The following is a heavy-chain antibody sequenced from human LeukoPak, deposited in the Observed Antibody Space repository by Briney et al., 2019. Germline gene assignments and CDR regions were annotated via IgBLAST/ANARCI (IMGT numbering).Heavy chain of an antibody. D-gene: IGHD4-17*01. V-gene: IGHV3-11*01. CDR3: ASFKYGDPTFDY. CDR1: GFTFSDYY. Sequence: SGGSLRLSCAASGFTFSDYYMSWIRQATGKGLEWVSYISSSGSTIYYADSVKGRFTISRDNAKNSLYLQMNSLRAEDTAVYYCASFKYGDPTFDYWGQGTLVTVSS. CDR2: ISSSGSTI. J-gene: IGHJ4*02.